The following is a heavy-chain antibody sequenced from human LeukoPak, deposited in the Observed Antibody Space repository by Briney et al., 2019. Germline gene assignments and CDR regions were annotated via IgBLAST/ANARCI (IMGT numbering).Heavy chain of an antibody. CDR2: IYYSGNT. CDR3: ARGPPLDY. V-gene: IGHV4-59*01. CDR1: GGSISSYY. Sequence: SETLSLTCTVSGGSISSYYWSWIRQPPGKGLEWLGYIYYSGNTDYNPSLKSRVTMSVDTSKNQLSLRVSSVTAADTAVYYCARGPPLDYWGQGTLVTVSS. J-gene: IGHJ4*02.